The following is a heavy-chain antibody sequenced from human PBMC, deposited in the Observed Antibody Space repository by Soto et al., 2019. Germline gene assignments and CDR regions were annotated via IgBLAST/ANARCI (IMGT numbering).Heavy chain of an antibody. D-gene: IGHD2-15*01. CDR2: IYYSGST. J-gene: IGHJ6*02. V-gene: IGHV4-59*08. CDR3: ARHGGAVVAATPFYGMDV. Sequence: SETLSLTCTVSGVSISSYYWSWIRQPPGKGLEWIGYIYYSGSTNYNPSLKSRVTISVDTSKNQFSLKLSSVTAADTAVYYCARHGGAVVAATPFYGMDVWGQGTTVTVSS. CDR1: GVSISSYY.